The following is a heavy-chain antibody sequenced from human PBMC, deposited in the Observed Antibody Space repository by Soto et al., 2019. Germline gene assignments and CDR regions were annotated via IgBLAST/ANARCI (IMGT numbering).Heavy chain of an antibody. CDR3: ARGVITGTYLNFDY. CDR2: INAGNGNT. D-gene: IGHD1-7*01. CDR1: GYTFTSYA. J-gene: IGHJ4*02. V-gene: IGHV1-3*01. Sequence: QVQLVQSGAEVKKPGASVKVSCKASGYTFTSYAMHWVRQAPGQRLEWMGWINAGNGNTKYSQQFQGRVTITRDTSASTAYMELSSLRSEDTAVYYCARGVITGTYLNFDYWGQGTLVTVSS.